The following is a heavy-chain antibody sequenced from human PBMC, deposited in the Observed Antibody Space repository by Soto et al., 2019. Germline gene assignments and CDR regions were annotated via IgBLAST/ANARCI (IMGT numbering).Heavy chain of an antibody. J-gene: IGHJ5*02. CDR2: IYYSGST. CDR3: ARAQTDIVATIWNWFDP. V-gene: IGHV4-59*08. Sequence: PSETLSLTCTVSGGSISSYYWSWIRQPPGKGLECIVYIYYSGSTNYNPSLKSRVTISVDTSKIQFSLKLSSVTAADTAVYYCARAQTDIVATIWNWFDPWGQGTLVTVSS. CDR1: GGSISSYY. D-gene: IGHD5-12*01.